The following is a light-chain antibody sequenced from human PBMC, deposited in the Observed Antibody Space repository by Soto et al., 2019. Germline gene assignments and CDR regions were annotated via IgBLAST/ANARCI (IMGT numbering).Light chain of an antibody. J-gene: IGKJ1*01. CDR2: KAS. V-gene: IGKV1-5*03. CDR3: QLFKT. Sequence: DIQMTQSPSTLSASVGDRVTITCRASQSISSWLAWYQQKPGKAPKLLIYKASSLESGVPSRFSGSGSATEFTLTISSLQPDDFATYYCQLFKTFGQGTKVEIK. CDR1: QSISSW.